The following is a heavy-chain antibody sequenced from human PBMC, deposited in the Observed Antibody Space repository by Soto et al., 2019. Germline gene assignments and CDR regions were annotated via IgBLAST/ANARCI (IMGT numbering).Heavy chain of an antibody. CDR3: VRDYDSSGYNSSH. Sequence: GGSLRLSCTASGFTFSNYWMHWVRQVPGTGLMWVSQINSEGYTTTYADSVKGRFTISRDNAKNTLYLQMNSLRAEDTGVYYCVRDYDSSGYNSSHRGQGTLVTVSS. CDR2: INSEGYTT. CDR1: GFTFSNYW. V-gene: IGHV3-74*03. D-gene: IGHD3-22*01. J-gene: IGHJ4*02.